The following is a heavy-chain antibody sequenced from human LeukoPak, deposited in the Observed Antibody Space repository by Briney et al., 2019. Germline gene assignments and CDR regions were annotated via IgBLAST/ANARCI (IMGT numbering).Heavy chain of an antibody. CDR3: ARDARIGVAGSLGSDL. V-gene: IGHV1-18*01. CDR1: GYSFNNFG. D-gene: IGHD6-19*01. J-gene: IGHJ5*02. Sequence: GASVKVSCKASGYSFNNFGFSWVRQAPGQGLEWPGWISAYNGNTYYIQRLQDRVTLTTDASTDTAYMELTNLTSDDTATYFCARDARIGVAGSLGSDLWGRGTLVTVSS. CDR2: ISAYNGNT.